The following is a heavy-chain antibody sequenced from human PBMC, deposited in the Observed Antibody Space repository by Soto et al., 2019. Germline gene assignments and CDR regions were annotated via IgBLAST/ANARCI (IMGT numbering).Heavy chain of an antibody. D-gene: IGHD3-10*01. V-gene: IGHV1-18*01. CDR3: ARLHYYGSGSYGGYYYGMDV. Sequence: QVQLVQSGAEVKKPGASVKVSCKASGYTFTSYGISWVRQAPGQGLEWMGWISAYTGNTNYGQKLQGRVTMTTDTSTSTAYMGLRSLRSYDTAVYYCARLHYYGSGSYGGYYYGMDVWGQGTTVTVSS. J-gene: IGHJ6*02. CDR1: GYTFTSYG. CDR2: ISAYTGNT.